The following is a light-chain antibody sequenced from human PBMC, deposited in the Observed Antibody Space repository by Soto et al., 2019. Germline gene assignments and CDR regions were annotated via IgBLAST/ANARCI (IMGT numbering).Light chain of an antibody. CDR1: SSNIGSNT. CDR3: AAWDDSLNGPHYV. J-gene: IGLJ1*01. Sequence: QSVLTRPPSASGTPGQRVTISCSGSSSNIGSNTVNWYQQLPGTAPKLLIYSNNQRPSGVPDRFSGSKSGTSASLAISVLQSEDEADYYCAAWDDSLNGPHYVFGTGTKVTVL. CDR2: SNN. V-gene: IGLV1-44*01.